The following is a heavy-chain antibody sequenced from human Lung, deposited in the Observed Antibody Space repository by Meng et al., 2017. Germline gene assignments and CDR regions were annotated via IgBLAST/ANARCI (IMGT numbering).Heavy chain of an antibody. D-gene: IGHD4-11*01. CDR2: IKHSAST. J-gene: IGHJ4*02. CDR3: ARGPTTMAHNFDY. CDR1: GGSSSDHY. Sequence: HLDQWGAGSLHAAEISSVTWVSAGGSSSDHYWSWIRQRIGMGLEWSGEIKHSASTNYNPSLESPATKTVDTSQNNLSLKLSSVTAADSAVYNCARGPTTMAHNFDYWGQGTLVTVSS. V-gene: IGHV4-34*01.